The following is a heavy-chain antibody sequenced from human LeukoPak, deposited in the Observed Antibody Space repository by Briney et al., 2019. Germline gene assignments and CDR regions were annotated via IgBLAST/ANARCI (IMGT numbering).Heavy chain of an antibody. J-gene: IGHJ6*02. CDR3: ARDGRDGYNYFSSYGMDV. CDR1: GDSVSSNSAA. D-gene: IGHD5-24*01. V-gene: IGHV6-1*01. CDR2: TYYRSKWYN. Sequence: SQTLSLTCAISGDSVSSNSAAWNWIRQSPSRGLEWLGRTYYRSKWYNDYAVSVKSRITINPDTSKNQFSLQLNSVTPEDTAVYYCARDGRDGYNYFSSYGMDVWGQGTTVTVSS.